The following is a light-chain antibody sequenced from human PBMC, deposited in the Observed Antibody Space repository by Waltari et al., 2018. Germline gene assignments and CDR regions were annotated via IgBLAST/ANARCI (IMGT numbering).Light chain of an antibody. CDR2: DVN. V-gene: IGLV2-11*01. Sequence: QSALTQPRSVSGSPGQSVTISCTGTSSDVGAYNYVSWYQHHPGKAPKLMIYDVNKRPSRVPDRFSGSKSGNTASRTSSGLQAEDEADYHCCSYAGSSLHYVFGTVTKVTVL. CDR3: CSYAGSSLHYV. CDR1: SSDVGAYNY. J-gene: IGLJ1*01.